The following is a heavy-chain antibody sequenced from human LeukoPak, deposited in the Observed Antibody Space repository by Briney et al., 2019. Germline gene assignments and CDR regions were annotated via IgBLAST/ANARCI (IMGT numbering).Heavy chain of an antibody. CDR2: INSDGSDT. D-gene: IGHD4-17*01. CDR3: ARDATTVTTRFYFDY. J-gene: IGHJ4*02. CDR1: GFTFSSYW. V-gene: IGHV3-74*01. Sequence: GGSLRLSCAASGFTFSSYWMYWVRQAPGKGLVWVSRINSDGSDTTYADSVKGRFTISRDNAKSTLYLQMNSLRAEDTAVYYYARDATTVTTRFYFDYWGQGTLVTVSS.